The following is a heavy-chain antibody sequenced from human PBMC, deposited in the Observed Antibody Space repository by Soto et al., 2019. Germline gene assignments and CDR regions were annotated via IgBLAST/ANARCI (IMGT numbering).Heavy chain of an antibody. Sequence: QVQLVESGGGLVQPGTSLRLSWAVSGFSVRTYSFHWVRKPPGKGLQWVAVISPKGPSDSVEGRCTISRDNSKDTSYLQMNNLGSEDTAVYYCARDDAFANENAFDLWGQGTMVTVSS. D-gene: IGHD1-1*01. CDR1: GFSVRTYS. CDR2: ISPK. V-gene: IGHV3-33*01. CDR3: ARDDAFANENAFDL. J-gene: IGHJ3*01.